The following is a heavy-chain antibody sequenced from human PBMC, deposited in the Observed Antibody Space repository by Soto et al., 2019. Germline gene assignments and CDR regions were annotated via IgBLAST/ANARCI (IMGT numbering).Heavy chain of an antibody. V-gene: IGHV1-18*01. CDR3: ASSRYYYDSSGYYPDY. Sequence: ASVKVSCKASGYTFTNYGISWVRQAPGQGLDWMGWISAYSGNTNYAQDLQDRVTMTTDTSTNTAYMELRSLRSDDTAVYYCASSRYYYDSSGYYPDYWGQGTLVTVSS. D-gene: IGHD3-22*01. CDR2: ISAYSGNT. J-gene: IGHJ4*02. CDR1: GYTFTNYG.